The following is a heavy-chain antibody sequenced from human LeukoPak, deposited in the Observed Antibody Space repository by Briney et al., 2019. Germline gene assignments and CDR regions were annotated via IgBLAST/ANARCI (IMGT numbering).Heavy chain of an antibody. CDR3: ARNPGGGDYTSDFFDY. Sequence: PGGSLRLSCAASGFTFTTYWTSWVRQAPGKGLEWVANIKQDGSEKYYMDSVKGRFTLSRDNAKNSLYLQMNTLRAEDTAVYYCARNPGGGDYTSDFFDYWGQGTLVTVSS. CDR1: GFTFTTYW. J-gene: IGHJ4*02. D-gene: IGHD4-17*01. CDR2: IKQDGSEK. V-gene: IGHV3-7*01.